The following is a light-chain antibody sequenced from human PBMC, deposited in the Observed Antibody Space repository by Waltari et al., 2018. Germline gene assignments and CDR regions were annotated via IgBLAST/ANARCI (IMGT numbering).Light chain of an antibody. CDR1: TSNLWDSY. V-gene: IGLV1-51*01. CDR2: GNN. Sequence: QSVLTQPPSASAAPGQRNTIPCPGSTSNLWDSYFSWYQLLPGTAPKLLIYGNNKRPSGIPDRFSGSHSGTLATLNIAGLQTGDEADYYCGTWHSGLWVFGGGTKVTVL. J-gene: IGLJ3*02. CDR3: GTWHSGLWV.